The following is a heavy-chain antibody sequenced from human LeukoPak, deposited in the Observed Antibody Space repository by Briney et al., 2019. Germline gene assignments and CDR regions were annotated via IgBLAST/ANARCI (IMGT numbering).Heavy chain of an antibody. CDR1: GFTFSSYA. V-gene: IGHV3-64D*06. J-gene: IGHJ4*02. D-gene: IGHD6-19*01. Sequence: GGSLRLSCSASGFTFSSYAMNWVRQAPGKGLEYVSAISSPGASTYYADSMKGRFTISRDNSKNTLYLQMSSLRAEDTAVYYCVKAPSYSSGWHFFDYWGQGTLVTVSS. CDR2: ISSPGAST. CDR3: VKAPSYSSGWHFFDY.